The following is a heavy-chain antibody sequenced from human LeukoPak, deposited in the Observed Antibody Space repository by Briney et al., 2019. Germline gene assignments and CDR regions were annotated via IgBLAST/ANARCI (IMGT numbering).Heavy chain of an antibody. D-gene: IGHD3-10*01. CDR3: ARDQLLWFGESNYYYYGMDV. J-gene: IGHJ6*02. CDR2: IYYSGST. Sequence: ASETLSLTCTVSGGSISSYYWSWIRQPPGKGLEWIGYIYYSGSTNYNPSLKSRVTISVDTSKNQLSLKLSSVTAADKAVYYCARDQLLWFGESNYYYYGMDVWGQGTTVTVSS. CDR1: GGSISSYY. V-gene: IGHV4-59*01.